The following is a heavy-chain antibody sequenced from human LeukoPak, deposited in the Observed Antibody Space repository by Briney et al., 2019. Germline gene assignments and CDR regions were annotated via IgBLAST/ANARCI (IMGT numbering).Heavy chain of an antibody. D-gene: IGHD2-2*01. CDR1: GGSFSDYY. Sequence: SETLSLTCAVYGGSFSDYYWSWIRQPPGKGLEWIGEINHSGSTNYNPSLKSRVTISVDTSKNQFSLKLSSVTAADTAVYYCARGAGYCSSTSCYGTGPSFDYWGQGTLVTVSS. CDR3: ARGAGYCSSTSCYGTGPSFDY. J-gene: IGHJ4*02. CDR2: INHSGST. V-gene: IGHV4-34*01.